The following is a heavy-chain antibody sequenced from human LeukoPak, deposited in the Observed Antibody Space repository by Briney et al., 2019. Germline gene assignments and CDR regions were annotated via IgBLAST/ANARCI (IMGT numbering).Heavy chain of an antibody. D-gene: IGHD6-13*01. CDR2: LYTSGST. V-gene: IGHV4-4*07. J-gene: IGHJ5*02. CDR1: GGSISSYY. CDR3: ASGAQLYSSSWDPNWFDP. Sequence: SETLSLTCTVSGGSISSYYWSWIRQPAGKGLEWIGRLYTSGSTNYNPSLKSRVTMSVDTSKNQFSLKLSSVTAADTAVYYCASGAQLYSSSWDPNWFDPWGQGTLVTVSS.